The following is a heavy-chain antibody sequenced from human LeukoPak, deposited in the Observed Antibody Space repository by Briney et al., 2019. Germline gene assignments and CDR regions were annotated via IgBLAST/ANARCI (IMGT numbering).Heavy chain of an antibody. CDR1: GGTFSSYG. D-gene: IGHD5-24*01. Sequence: GASVRVSCKASGGTFSSYGISWVRQAPGQGLEWMGGIIPIFGTANNAQKFQGRVTSTADKSTSTVYMELSSLRSEDTAVYYCARSLEMATTQDAYEIWGQGTMVTVPS. J-gene: IGHJ3*02. V-gene: IGHV1-69*06. CDR2: IIPIFGTA. CDR3: ARSLEMATTQDAYEI.